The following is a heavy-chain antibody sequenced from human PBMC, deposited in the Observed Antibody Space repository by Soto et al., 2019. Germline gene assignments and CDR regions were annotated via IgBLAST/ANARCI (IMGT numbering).Heavy chain of an antibody. D-gene: IGHD3-3*01. CDR3: ARDQRYDFWIGRKTWDAFDI. CDR2: ISYDGSNK. CDR1: GFTFSSYA. Sequence: QVQLVESGGGVVQPGRSLRLSCAASGFTFSSYAMHWVRQAPGKGLEWVAVISYDGSNKYYADSVKGRFTISRDNSKNTLYLKMNSLRAEDTALYYCARDQRYDFWIGRKTWDAFDIWGQGTMVTVSS. J-gene: IGHJ3*02. V-gene: IGHV3-30-3*01.